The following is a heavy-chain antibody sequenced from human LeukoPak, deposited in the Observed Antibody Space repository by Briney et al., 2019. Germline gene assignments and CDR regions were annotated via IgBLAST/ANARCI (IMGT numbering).Heavy chain of an antibody. CDR1: GGSISSYY. Sequence: SETLSLTCTVSGGSISSYYWSWIRQPAGKGLEWVGRIYTSGSTNYNPSLKSRVTISVDTSKNQFSLKLSSVTAADTAVYYCAVEYIVVVPAAIGRLDPWGQGTLVTVSS. CDR2: IYTSGST. D-gene: IGHD2-2*02. CDR3: AVEYIVVVPAAIGRLDP. V-gene: IGHV4-4*07. J-gene: IGHJ5*02.